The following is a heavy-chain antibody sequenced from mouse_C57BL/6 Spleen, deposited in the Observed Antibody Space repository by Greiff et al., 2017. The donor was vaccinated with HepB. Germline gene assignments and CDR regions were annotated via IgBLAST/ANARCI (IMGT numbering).Heavy chain of an antibody. Sequence: QVQLQQPGAELVKPGASVKLSCKASGYTFTSYWMQWVKQRPGQGLEWIGEIDPSDSYTNYNQKFKGKATLTVDTSSSTAYMQLSSLTSEDSAVYYCARSRRGYARFEYWGQGTTLTVSS. V-gene: IGHV1-50*01. CDR1: GYTFTSYW. CDR2: IDPSDSYT. J-gene: IGHJ2*01. CDR3: ARSRRGYARFEY. D-gene: IGHD2-2*01.